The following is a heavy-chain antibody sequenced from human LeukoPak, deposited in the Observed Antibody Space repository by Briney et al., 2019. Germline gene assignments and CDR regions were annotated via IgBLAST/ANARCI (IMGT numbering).Heavy chain of an antibody. J-gene: IGHJ4*02. CDR2: FSWSSGSI. CDR3: ASDKKRGPLDY. V-gene: IGHV3-9*02. CDR1: GFISNDNA. Sequence: GGSLRLSCAASGFISNDNAIHWVRQAPGKGLEWVSGFSWSSGSIGYADSVKGRFTISRDNAKNSLYLQMDSLRAEDTALYYCASDKKRGPLDYWGQGTLVTVSS.